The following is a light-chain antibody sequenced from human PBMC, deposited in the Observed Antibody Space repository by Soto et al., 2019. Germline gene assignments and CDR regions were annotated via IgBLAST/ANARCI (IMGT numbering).Light chain of an antibody. CDR2: DAY. V-gene: IGKV3D-20*01. J-gene: IGKJ2*01. Sequence: EIVLTQSPATLSLSPGERATLSCGASQSVTSSHLAWYQQKPGLAPRLLIYDAYTRAAGIPDRFSGSGSGTDVTLTISRLEPEDFAVFYCQQYASSPDTFGQGTKLEIK. CDR3: QQYASSPDT. CDR1: QSVTSSH.